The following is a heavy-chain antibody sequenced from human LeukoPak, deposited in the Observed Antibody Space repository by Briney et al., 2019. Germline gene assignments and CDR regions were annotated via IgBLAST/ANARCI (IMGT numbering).Heavy chain of an antibody. V-gene: IGHV1-69*04. CDR2: IIPTFGIA. J-gene: IGHJ3*02. D-gene: IGHD2-21*02. CDR3: ATPRIYCGGDCYPDAFDT. CDR1: GGTFSSYA. Sequence: ASVKVSCKASGGTFSSYAISWVRQAPGQGLEWMGRIIPTFGIANYAQKFQGRVTITADKSTSTAYMELSSLSSQDTAVSYCATPRIYCGGDCYPDAFDTWGQGTMVTVSS.